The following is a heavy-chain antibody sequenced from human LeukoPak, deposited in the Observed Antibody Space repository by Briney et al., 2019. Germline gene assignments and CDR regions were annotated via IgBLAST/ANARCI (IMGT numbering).Heavy chain of an antibody. CDR3: ARVVAVAVGYDAFDI. V-gene: IGHV4-59*01. CDR1: GGSISSYY. J-gene: IGHJ3*02. Sequence: SETLSLTCTVSGGSISSYYWSWIRQPPGKGLEWIGYIYYSGSTNYNPSLKSRVTISVDTSKNQFSLKLSSVTAADTAVYYCARVVAVAVGYDAFDIWGQGTMATVSS. D-gene: IGHD6-13*01. CDR2: IYYSGST.